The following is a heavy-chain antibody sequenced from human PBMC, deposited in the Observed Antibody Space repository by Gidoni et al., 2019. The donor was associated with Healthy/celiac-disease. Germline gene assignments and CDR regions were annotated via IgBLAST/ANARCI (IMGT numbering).Heavy chain of an antibody. Sequence: EVQLVESGGGLVQPGRSLRLSCAASGFTFDDYAMHWVRQAPGKGLGWVSGISWNSGSIGYADSVKGRFTISRDNAKNSLYLQMNSLRAEDTALYYCAKEGHTVVVKNAFDIWGQGTMVTVSS. D-gene: IGHD3-22*01. V-gene: IGHV3-9*01. CDR3: AKEGHTVVVKNAFDI. CDR1: GFTFDDYA. CDR2: ISWNSGSI. J-gene: IGHJ3*02.